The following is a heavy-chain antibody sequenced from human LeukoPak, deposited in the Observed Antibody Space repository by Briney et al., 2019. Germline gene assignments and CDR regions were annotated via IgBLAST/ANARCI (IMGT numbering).Heavy chain of an antibody. Sequence: PGGSLRLSCAASGFTFSSYAMSWVRQAPGKGLEWVSAISGSGGSTYYADSVKGRFTISRDNSKNTLYLQMNSLRAEDTAVYYCAKRTRYYSLYYYMDVWSKGTTVTVSS. CDR3: AKRTRYYSLYYYMDV. V-gene: IGHV3-23*01. J-gene: IGHJ6*03. CDR1: GFTFSSYA. CDR2: ISGSGGST. D-gene: IGHD2-21*01.